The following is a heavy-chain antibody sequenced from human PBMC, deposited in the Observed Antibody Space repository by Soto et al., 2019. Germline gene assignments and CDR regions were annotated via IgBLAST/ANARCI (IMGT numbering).Heavy chain of an antibody. J-gene: IGHJ6*02. CDR3: ARDASESSSWRPYYYYGMDV. D-gene: IGHD6-13*01. CDR2: ISYDGSNK. V-gene: IGHV3-30-3*01. CDR1: GLTFCSYA. Sequence: QVQLVESGGCGVQPGRSLRLSCAASGLTFCSYAMHWVRQAPGTGLEGVAVISYDGSNKYYADSVEGRFTISRDNSKNTLYLKMNSLRAEDTAVYYCARDASESSSWRPYYYYGMDVWGQGTTVTVSS.